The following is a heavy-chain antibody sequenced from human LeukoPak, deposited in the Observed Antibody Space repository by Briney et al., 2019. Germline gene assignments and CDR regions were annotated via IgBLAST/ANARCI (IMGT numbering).Heavy chain of an antibody. Sequence: SETLSLTCAVYGGSFSGYYWSWIRQPPGKGLEWIGEINHSGSTNYNPSLKSRVTISVDTSKNQFSLKLSSVTAADTAVYYCARGVVVPAATPVWFDPWGQGTLVTVSP. CDR1: GGSFSGYY. CDR3: ARGVVVPAATPVWFDP. V-gene: IGHV4-34*01. D-gene: IGHD2-2*02. CDR2: INHSGST. J-gene: IGHJ5*02.